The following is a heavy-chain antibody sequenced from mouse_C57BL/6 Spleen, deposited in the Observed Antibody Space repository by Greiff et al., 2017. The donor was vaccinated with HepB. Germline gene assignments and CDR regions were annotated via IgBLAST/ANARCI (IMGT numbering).Heavy chain of an antibody. D-gene: IGHD1-1*01. CDR1: GFNIKDYY. CDR2: IDPEDGDT. J-gene: IGHJ4*01. V-gene: IGHV14-1*01. CDR3: TTGESSNYYGSSYYAMDY. Sequence: EVQLQESGAELVRPGASVKLSCTASGFNIKDYYMHWVKQRPEQGLEWIGRIDPEDGDTEYAPKFQGKATMTADTSSNTAYLQLSSLTSEDTAVYYCTTGESSNYYGSSYYAMDYWGQGTSVTVSS.